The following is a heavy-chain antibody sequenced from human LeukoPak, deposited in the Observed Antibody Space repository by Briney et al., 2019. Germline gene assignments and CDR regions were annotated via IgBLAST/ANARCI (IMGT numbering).Heavy chain of an antibody. D-gene: IGHD4-17*01. CDR1: AFRFSSFA. V-gene: IGHV3-23*01. CDR2: IHGNGETT. J-gene: IGHJ3*02. CDR3: AKDPDGYYVGAFDS. Sequence: GGSLRIYCAASAFRFSSFAMTWVRRAPGKGLERVSGIHGNGETTYYADSVKGRFTISRDNSRELLYPQMNSLRVEDTAVYYCAKDPDGYYVGAFDSWGQGTMVTVSS.